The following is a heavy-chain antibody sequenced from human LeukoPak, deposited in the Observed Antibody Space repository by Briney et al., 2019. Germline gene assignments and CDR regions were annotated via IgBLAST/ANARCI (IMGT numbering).Heavy chain of an antibody. CDR3: AAEEYSYGGDY. D-gene: IGHD5-18*01. J-gene: IGHJ4*02. CDR2: ISSSSSYI. Sequence: NPGGSLRLSCAASGFTFSSYSMNWVRQAPGKGREGVSSISSSSSYIYYADSVKGRFTISRDNAKNSLYLQMNSLRAEDTAVYYCAAEEYSYGGDYWGQGTLVTVSS. V-gene: IGHV3-21*01. CDR1: GFTFSSYS.